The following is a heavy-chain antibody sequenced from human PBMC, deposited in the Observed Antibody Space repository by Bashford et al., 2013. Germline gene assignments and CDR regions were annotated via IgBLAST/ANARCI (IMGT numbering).Heavy chain of an antibody. J-gene: IGHJ5*02. Sequence: VASVKVSCKASGYTFTNYGITWVRQAPGQGLEWVGWISAYNGNTMYAQKLQGRVTMITDTSTTTASMELRSLKSDDTAVYYCARGGAAAGINNWFDPWGQGTLVTVSS. CDR2: ISAYNGNT. D-gene: IGHD6-13*01. CDR1: GYTFTNYG. CDR3: ARGGAAAGINNWFDP. V-gene: IGHV1-18*01.